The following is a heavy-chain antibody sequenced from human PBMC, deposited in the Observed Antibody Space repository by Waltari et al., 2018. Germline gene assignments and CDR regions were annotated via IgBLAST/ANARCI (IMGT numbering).Heavy chain of an antibody. CDR3: ARVFGYYYYYMDV. D-gene: IGHD3-3*01. Sequence: QVQLQQWGAGLLKPSETLSLTCDVSGGSLSGYHWTWIRQPPGKGLEWIGEINDRGRTTYNPSLESRVTVSIDTAKNQFSLRVRSVTAADTAVYYCARVFGYYYYYMDVWGKGTTVTISS. CDR2: INDRGRT. V-gene: IGHV4-34*02. J-gene: IGHJ6*03. CDR1: GGSLSGYH.